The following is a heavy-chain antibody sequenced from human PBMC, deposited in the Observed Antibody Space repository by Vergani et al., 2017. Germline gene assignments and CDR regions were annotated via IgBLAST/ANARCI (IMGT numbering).Heavy chain of an antibody. CDR2: ISGSGVSA. V-gene: IGHV3-23*01. CDR1: EFTFSNYA. J-gene: IGHJ4*02. CDR3: AKKYFVSGNYLFDY. Sequence: EVQLLESGGGLVQPGGSLRLTCAASEFTFSNYAMNWVRQAPGKGLEWVSGISGSGVSAYYTDSVKGRFTISRDNSKNMLFLQMNNLRTEDTALYYCAKKYFVSGNYLFDYWGQGTLVTVSS. D-gene: IGHD3-10*01.